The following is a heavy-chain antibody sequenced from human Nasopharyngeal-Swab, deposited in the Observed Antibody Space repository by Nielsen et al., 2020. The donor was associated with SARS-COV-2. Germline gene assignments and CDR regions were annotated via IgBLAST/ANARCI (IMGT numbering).Heavy chain of an antibody. D-gene: IGHD4-17*01. J-gene: IGHJ4*02. CDR2: SHYSGST. V-gene: IGHV4-59*08. Sequence: GSLRLSCTVSGASLSSYYWSWIRQPPGKGLEWVAYSHYSGSTNYNPSLKSRVTMSVDTSKRQFSLMLTSVTAADTSVYYCATGIGRVTKNYWGQGTLVTVSS. CDR3: ATGIGRVTKNY. CDR1: GASLSSYY.